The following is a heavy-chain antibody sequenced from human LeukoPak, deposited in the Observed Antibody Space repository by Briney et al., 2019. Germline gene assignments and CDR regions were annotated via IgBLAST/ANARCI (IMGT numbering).Heavy chain of an antibody. CDR3: ANLGYCSGGSCSNY. J-gene: IGHJ4*02. CDR2: ISGSGGST. V-gene: IGHV3-23*01. Sequence: PGGSLRLSCAASGFPFSSYAMSWVRQAPGKGLEWVSAISGSGGSTYYADSVKGRFTISRDNSKNTLYLQMNSLRAEDTAVYYCANLGYCSGGSCSNYWGQGTLVTVSS. CDR1: GFPFSSYA. D-gene: IGHD2-15*01.